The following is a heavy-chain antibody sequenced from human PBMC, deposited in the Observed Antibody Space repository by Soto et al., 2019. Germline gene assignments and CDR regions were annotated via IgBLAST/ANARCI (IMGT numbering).Heavy chain of an antibody. D-gene: IGHD3-22*01. CDR3: ASPEGKNYYESSGYDYDY. CDR2: IIPILGIA. Sequence: QVQLVQSGAEVKKPGSSVKVSCKASGGTFSSYTISWVRQAPGQGLEWMGRIIPILGIANYAQKFQGRVKITADKPTNTPIMELSSLRAEDTAVYYCASPEGKNYYESSGYDYDYWGKGTLVTVSS. J-gene: IGHJ4*02. CDR1: GGTFSSYT. V-gene: IGHV1-69*02.